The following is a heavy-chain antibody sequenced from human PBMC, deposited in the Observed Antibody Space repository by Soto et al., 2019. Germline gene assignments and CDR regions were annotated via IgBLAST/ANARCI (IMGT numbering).Heavy chain of an antibody. J-gene: IGHJ4*02. Sequence: GGSLRLSCAASGFTFSSYGMHWVRQAPGKGLEWVAVIWYDGSNKYYADSVKGRFTISRDNSKNTLYLQMNSLRAEDTAVYYCARASGYIAAPPFDYWGQGTLVTVSS. CDR3: ARASGYIAAPPFDY. CDR1: GFTFSSYG. V-gene: IGHV3-33*01. CDR2: IWYDGSNK. D-gene: IGHD6-13*01.